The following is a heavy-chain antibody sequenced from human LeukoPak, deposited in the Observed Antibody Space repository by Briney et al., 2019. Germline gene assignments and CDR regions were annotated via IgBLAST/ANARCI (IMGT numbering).Heavy chain of an antibody. CDR1: GFTFSNYG. V-gene: IGHV3-30*18. CDR2: VSYDGSNE. CDR3: AKLLCGGADCNPSIVNDFDH. D-gene: IGHD2-21*02. Sequence: GKSLRLSCAASGFTFSNYGIYWVRETPGKGLEWVAVVSYDGSNEYYADSVTGRFTISRDNPKNTLYLQMNSLRAEDTAVYYCAKLLCGGADCNPSIVNDFDHWGQGTLVTVSS. J-gene: IGHJ4*02.